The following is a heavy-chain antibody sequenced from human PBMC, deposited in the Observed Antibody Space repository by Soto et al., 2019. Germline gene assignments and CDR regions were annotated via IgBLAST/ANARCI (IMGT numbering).Heavy chain of an antibody. CDR2: ISSSSYI. D-gene: IGHD3-10*01. Sequence: GGSLRLSCAASGFTFSSYSMNWVRQAPGKGLEWVSSISSSSYIYYADSVKGRFTISRDNAKNSLYLQMNSLRAEDTAVYYCARGRVFYYYYGMDVWGQGTTVTVSS. J-gene: IGHJ6*02. CDR1: GFTFSSYS. V-gene: IGHV3-21*01. CDR3: ARGRVFYYYYGMDV.